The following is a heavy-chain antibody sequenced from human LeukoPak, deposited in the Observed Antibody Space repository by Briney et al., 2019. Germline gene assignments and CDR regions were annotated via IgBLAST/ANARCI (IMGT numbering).Heavy chain of an antibody. CDR3: AKGDYGDYSFDY. J-gene: IGHJ4*02. CDR2: ISYDGSNK. CDR1: GFAFSSYG. V-gene: IGHV3-30*18. Sequence: PGGSLRLSCAASGFAFSSYGMHWVRQAPGQGLEWVAVISYDGSNKYYADSVKGRFTISRDNSKNTLYLQMNSLRAEDTAVYYCAKGDYGDYSFDYWGQGTLVTVSS. D-gene: IGHD4-17*01.